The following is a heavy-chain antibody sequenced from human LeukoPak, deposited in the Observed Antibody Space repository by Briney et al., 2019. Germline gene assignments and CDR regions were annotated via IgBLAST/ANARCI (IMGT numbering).Heavy chain of an antibody. V-gene: IGHV3-23*01. Sequence: GGSLRLSCAASGFTFDDYTMHWVRQTPGKGLEWVSAISGSGGSTYYADSVKGRFTISRDNSKNTLYLQMNSLRAEDTAVYYCGKGVVVTAQNYMDVWGKGTTVTISS. CDR1: GFTFDDYT. CDR3: GKGVVVTAQNYMDV. J-gene: IGHJ6*03. CDR2: ISGSGGST. D-gene: IGHD2-21*02.